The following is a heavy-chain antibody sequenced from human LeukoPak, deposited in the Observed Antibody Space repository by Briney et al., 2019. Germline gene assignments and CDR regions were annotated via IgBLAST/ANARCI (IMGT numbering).Heavy chain of an antibody. CDR1: GYTFTSYG. D-gene: IGHD6-19*01. V-gene: IGHV1-18*01. Sequence: ASVKVSCKASGYTFTSYGISWVRQAPGQGLEWMGWISAYNGNTNYAQKLQGRVTMTTDTSTSTAYMELRSLRSDDTAVYYCARSLIAVAVTNWFDPWGQGTLVTVSS. CDR2: ISAYNGNT. CDR3: ARSLIAVAVTNWFDP. J-gene: IGHJ5*02.